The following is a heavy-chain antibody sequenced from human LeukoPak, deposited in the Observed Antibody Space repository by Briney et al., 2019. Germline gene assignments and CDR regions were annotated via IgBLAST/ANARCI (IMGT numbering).Heavy chain of an antibody. Sequence: GASVTVSCKASGYTFTSYDINWVRQATGQGLEWMGWMNPNSGNTGYAQKFQGRVTITRNTSISTAYMELSSLRSEDTAVYYCARAGSITIFGVVIMAAFDIWGQGTMVTVSS. CDR1: GYTFTSYD. V-gene: IGHV1-8*03. CDR3: ARAGSITIFGVVIMAAFDI. D-gene: IGHD3-3*01. CDR2: MNPNSGNT. J-gene: IGHJ3*02.